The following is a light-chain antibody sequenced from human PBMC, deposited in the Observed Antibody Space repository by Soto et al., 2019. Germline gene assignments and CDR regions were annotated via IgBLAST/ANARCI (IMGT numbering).Light chain of an antibody. V-gene: IGLV2-14*01. CDR1: SSNIGNNY. CDR2: EVS. J-gene: IGLJ2*01. CDR3: SSYTSSSTQV. Sequence: QSVLTQSPSVSAAPGQKVTISCSGSSSNIGNNYVSWYQQLPGTAPKLMIYEVSNRPSGVSNRFSGSKSGNTASLTISGLQAEDEADYYCSSYTSSSTQVFGGGTKLTVL.